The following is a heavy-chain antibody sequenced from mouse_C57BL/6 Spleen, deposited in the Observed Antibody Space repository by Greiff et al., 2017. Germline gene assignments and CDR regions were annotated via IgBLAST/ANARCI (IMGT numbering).Heavy chain of an antibody. D-gene: IGHD4-1*01. J-gene: IGHJ3*01. Sequence: VQLKQPVTELVRPGASVKLSCKASGYTFTSYCMHWVKQRPGQGLEWIGNINPSNGGTNYTEKFKSKAILTVDKSSSTAYMQLSSLTSEDSAVYYCARRGPNFGFAYWGQGTMVTVSA. CDR3: ARRGPNFGFAY. CDR1: GYTFTSYC. V-gene: IGHV1-53*01. CDR2: INPSNGGT.